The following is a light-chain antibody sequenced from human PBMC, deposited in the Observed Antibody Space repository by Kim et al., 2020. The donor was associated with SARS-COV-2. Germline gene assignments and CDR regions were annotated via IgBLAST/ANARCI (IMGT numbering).Light chain of an antibody. V-gene: IGKV1-39*01. CDR1: QSISNY. Sequence: ASVGDRVTIACRASQSISNYLNWYQQKPGKAPKLLIYAASSLQSWVPSRFSGSGSGTDFTLTISSLQPEDFATYYCQQSYSTPITFGQGTRLEIK. J-gene: IGKJ5*01. CDR3: QQSYSTPIT. CDR2: AAS.